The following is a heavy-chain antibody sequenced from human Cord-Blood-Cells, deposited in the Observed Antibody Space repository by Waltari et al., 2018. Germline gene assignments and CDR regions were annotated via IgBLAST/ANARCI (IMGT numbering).Heavy chain of an antibody. Sequence: KVSCKASGGTFSSYAISWVRQAPGQGLEWMGRIIPILGIANYAQKFQGRVTITADKSTSTAYMELSSLRSEDTAVYYCARVSSVSRGYYDYWGQGTLVTVSS. V-gene: IGHV1-69*04. J-gene: IGHJ4*02. CDR2: IIPILGIA. CDR1: GGTFSSYA. D-gene: IGHD3-22*01. CDR3: ARVSSVSRGYYDY.